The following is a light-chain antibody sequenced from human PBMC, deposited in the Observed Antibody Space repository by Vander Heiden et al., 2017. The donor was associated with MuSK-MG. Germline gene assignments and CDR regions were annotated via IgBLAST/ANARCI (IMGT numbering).Light chain of an antibody. CDR2: AAS. V-gene: IGKV1-16*01. CDR3: QQYNAYPLT. J-gene: IGKJ4*01. Sequence: DIQMTQFPSTLSASIGDRVIITCRASQGISVFLAWYQQRPGKAPKSLIYAASNLHSGAPSRFSGSGSGTEFTLTIDSLQTEDSATYYCQQYNAYPLTFGGGTKVEI. CDR1: QGISVF.